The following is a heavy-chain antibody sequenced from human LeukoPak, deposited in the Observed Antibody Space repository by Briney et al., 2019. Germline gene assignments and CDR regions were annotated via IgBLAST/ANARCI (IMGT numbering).Heavy chain of an antibody. J-gene: IGHJ4*02. Sequence: SETLSLTCAVYGGSFSVYYWSWIRQPPGKGLEWIGEINHSGSTNYNPSLKSRVTISVDTSKNQFSLKLSSVTAEDTAVYYCARESERDGYNEKFDYWGQGTLVTVSS. V-gene: IGHV4-34*01. D-gene: IGHD5-24*01. CDR2: INHSGST. CDR3: ARESERDGYNEKFDY. CDR1: GGSFSVYY.